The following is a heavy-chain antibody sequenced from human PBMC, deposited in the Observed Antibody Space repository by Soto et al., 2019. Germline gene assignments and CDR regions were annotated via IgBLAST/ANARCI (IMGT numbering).Heavy chain of an antibody. CDR1: GFTFSSYA. V-gene: IGHV3-23*01. Sequence: EVQLLESGGGLVQPGGSLRLSCAASGFTFSSYAMSWVRQAPGKGLEWVSAICGSGGSTYYADSVKGRFTISRDNPKNTLYLQMNSLRAEDTAFYYCAKGHLYGDYPWFHFDYWGQGTLVTVSS. CDR3: AKGHLYGDYPWFHFDY. J-gene: IGHJ4*02. D-gene: IGHD4-17*01. CDR2: ICGSGGST.